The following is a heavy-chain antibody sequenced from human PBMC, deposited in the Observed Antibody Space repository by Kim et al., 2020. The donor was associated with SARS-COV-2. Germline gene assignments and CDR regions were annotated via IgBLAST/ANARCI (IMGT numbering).Heavy chain of an antibody. CDR1: GFTFSSYA. CDR2: ISYDGSNK. CDR3: ARGEPNYYDSSGYYYYYYGMDV. Sequence: GGSLRLSCAASGFTFSSYAMHWVRQAPGKGLEWVAVISYDGSNKYYADSVKGRFTISRDNSKNTLYLQMNSLRAEDTAVYYCARGEPNYYDSSGYYYYYYGMDVWGQGTTVTVSS. V-gene: IGHV3-30*04. D-gene: IGHD3-22*01. J-gene: IGHJ6*02.